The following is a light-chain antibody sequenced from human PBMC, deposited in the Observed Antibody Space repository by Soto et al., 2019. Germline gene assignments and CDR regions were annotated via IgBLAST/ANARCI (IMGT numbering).Light chain of an antibody. J-gene: IGKJ2*01. Sequence: DIVMTQSPDSLAVSLGERATINCKSSQSVLYSSNNKNYLAWYQQKPGQPPKLLIYWASTRESGVPDRFSGSGSGTDFTLTISSLQAEDKAVYYCQQYYSTPLYTFGQGTKLEIK. V-gene: IGKV4-1*01. CDR2: WAS. CDR3: QQYYSTPLYT. CDR1: QSVLYSSNNKNY.